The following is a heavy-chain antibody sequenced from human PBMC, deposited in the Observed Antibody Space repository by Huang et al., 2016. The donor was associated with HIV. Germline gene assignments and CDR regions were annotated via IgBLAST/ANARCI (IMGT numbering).Heavy chain of an antibody. V-gene: IGHV4-34*02. CDR2: INHLGSP. D-gene: IGHD3-10*01. J-gene: IGHJ5*02. CDR1: GGSLSGYY. Sequence: QVHLQQWGAGLLKSAETLSLTCAVYGGSLSGYYWSWLRQTPGKGLEWIGEINHLGSPNYNPSLKSRVSISMDGSKKQFSLKLRSSSDADTAVYFCARDATKNPRGGFDPWGQGTLVTVSS. CDR3: ARDATKNPRGGFDP.